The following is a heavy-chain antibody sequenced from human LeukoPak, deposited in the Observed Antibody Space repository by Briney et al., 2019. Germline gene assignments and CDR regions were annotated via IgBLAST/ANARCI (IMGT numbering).Heavy chain of an antibody. CDR3: ARTSTYYYDSSGSLFDY. CDR2: ISSSGSTI. Sequence: PGGSLRLSXAASGFTFSSYEMNWVRQAPGKGLEWVSYISSSGSTIYYADSVKGRFTISRDNAKNSLYLQMNSLRAEDTAVYYCARTSTYYYDSSGSLFDYWGQGTLVTVSS. D-gene: IGHD3-22*01. CDR1: GFTFSSYE. J-gene: IGHJ4*02. V-gene: IGHV3-48*03.